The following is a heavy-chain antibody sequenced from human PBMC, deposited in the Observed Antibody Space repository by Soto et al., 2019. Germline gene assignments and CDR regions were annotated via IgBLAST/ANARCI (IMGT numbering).Heavy chain of an antibody. Sequence: PGASLKISCKAPGNTFCTDWMGWVPQMPGTGLEWMGTIYPCDSDTTNSRSFQGQVTISADKSISPAYLQWRSLKASDPAMYYCARAWNRYSSNYLRGMDVWGQGTTVTVSS. J-gene: IGHJ6*02. CDR1: GNTFCTDW. CDR3: ARAWNRYSSNYLRGMDV. CDR2: IYPCDSDT. D-gene: IGHD5-12*01. V-gene: IGHV5-51*01.